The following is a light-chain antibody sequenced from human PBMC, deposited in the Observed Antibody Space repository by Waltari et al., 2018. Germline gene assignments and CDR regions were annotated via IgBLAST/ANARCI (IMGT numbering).Light chain of an antibody. CDR1: SGSIASNY. V-gene: IGLV6-57*02. CDR3: QSYDSSNHGV. J-gene: IGLJ3*02. Sequence: NFMLTQPHSVSESPGKTVTISCTGSSGSIASNYVQWYQQRPGSAPSVVIYEDNQRPPGVPARFSGSIDSSSNSASLTISGLKTEDEADYYCQSYDSSNHGVFGGGTKLTVL. CDR2: EDN.